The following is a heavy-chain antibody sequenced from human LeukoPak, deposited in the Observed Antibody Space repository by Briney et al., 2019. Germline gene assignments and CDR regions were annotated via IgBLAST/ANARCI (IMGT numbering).Heavy chain of an antibody. D-gene: IGHD2-2*03. CDR3: ARDRGYCSSTSCFLGYYLDY. J-gene: IGHJ4*02. Sequence: GGSLRLSCAASGFTFSSYAMHWVRQAPGKGLEWVALISYDGSDKYYADSVKGRFTTSRDNSKNTLFLQMNSLRADDTAVYYCARDRGYCSSTSCFLGYYLDYWGQGTLVTVSS. CDR1: GFTFSSYA. CDR2: ISYDGSDK. V-gene: IGHV3-30*04.